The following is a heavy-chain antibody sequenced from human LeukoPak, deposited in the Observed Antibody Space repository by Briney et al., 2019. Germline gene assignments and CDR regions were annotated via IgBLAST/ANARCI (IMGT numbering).Heavy chain of an antibody. Sequence: ASVKVSCKGSGYTFTSYDINWVRQATGQGLEWMGWMNPNSGNTGYAQKFQGRVTITADKSTSTAYMELSSLRSDDTAVYYCARDQAYYYDSSGYPGYYMDVWGKGTTVTVSS. D-gene: IGHD3-22*01. CDR2: MNPNSGNT. CDR3: ARDQAYYYDSSGYPGYYMDV. CDR1: GYTFTSYD. V-gene: IGHV1-8*01. J-gene: IGHJ6*03.